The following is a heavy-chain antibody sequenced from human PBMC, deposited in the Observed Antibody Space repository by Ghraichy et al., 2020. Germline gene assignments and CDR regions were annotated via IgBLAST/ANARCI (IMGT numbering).Heavy chain of an antibody. V-gene: IGHV3-30-3*01. J-gene: IGHJ4*02. CDR2: ISYDGSNK. D-gene: IGHD2-15*01. CDR3: ARGPGDIGVATDY. Sequence: LSLTCAASGFTFNSNAMHWVRQAPGKGLEWVAVISYDGSNKYYADSVKGRFTISRANSNNTLYLQMNSLRPEDTAFYYCARGPGDIGVATDYWGQGALVTVSS. CDR1: GFTFNSNA.